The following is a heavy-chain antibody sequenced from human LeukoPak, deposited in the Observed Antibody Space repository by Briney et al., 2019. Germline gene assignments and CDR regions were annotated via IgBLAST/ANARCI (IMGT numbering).Heavy chain of an antibody. Sequence: SETLSLTCAVSGGSINSHYWGWIRQPPGKGLQWIGDIYYTGKNNYNPSPKSRVTISLDTSKDHLSLNLTSVLAADTAIYYCVRRDSGWNYFDYWGQGILVTVS. CDR2: IYYTGKN. D-gene: IGHD5-12*01. J-gene: IGHJ4*02. CDR1: GGSINSHY. CDR3: VRRDSGWNYFDY. V-gene: IGHV4-59*08.